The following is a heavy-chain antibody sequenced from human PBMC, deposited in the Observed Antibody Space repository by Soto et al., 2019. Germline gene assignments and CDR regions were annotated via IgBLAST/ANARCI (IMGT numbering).Heavy chain of an antibody. V-gene: IGHV4-39*01. CDR3: ARSPPDIVVVPAAPTPNWFDP. CDR2: IYYSGST. Sequence: SETLSLTCTVSGGSISSSSYYWGWIRQPPGKGLEWIGSIYYSGSTYYNPSLKSRVTISVDTSKNQFSLKLSSVTAADTAVYYCARSPPDIVVVPAAPTPNWFDPWGQGTLVTVSS. D-gene: IGHD2-2*01. J-gene: IGHJ5*02. CDR1: GGSISSSSYY.